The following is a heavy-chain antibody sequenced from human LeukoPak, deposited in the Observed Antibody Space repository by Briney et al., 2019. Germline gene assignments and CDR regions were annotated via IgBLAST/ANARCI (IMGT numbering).Heavy chain of an antibody. J-gene: IGHJ4*02. CDR1: GFTISTYW. CDR3: ARGSSRALDY. CDR2: IKEDGGEK. Sequence: GGSLRLSCAASGFTISTYWMSWVRQAPGKGLEWVANIKEDGGEKYYVDSVKGRFTVSRDNAKSSLYLQMSSLGAEDTAVYYCARGSSRALDYWGQGTLVTVSS. V-gene: IGHV3-7*04. D-gene: IGHD6-13*01.